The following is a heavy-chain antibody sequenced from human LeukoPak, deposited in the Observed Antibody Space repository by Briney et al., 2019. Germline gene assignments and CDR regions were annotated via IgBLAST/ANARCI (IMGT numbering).Heavy chain of an antibody. Sequence: PSGTLSLTCAVSGGSVSSYNWWNWVRQSPVKGLEWIGEMFHSGATNYSPSFQGQVTISADKSTSTAYLQWSSLKASDTAMYYCARHETGYSSSGWPDYWGQGTLVTVSS. CDR3: ARHETGYSSSGWPDY. D-gene: IGHD6-19*01. V-gene: IGHV4-4*02. CDR2: MFHSGAT. J-gene: IGHJ4*02. CDR1: GGSVSSYNW.